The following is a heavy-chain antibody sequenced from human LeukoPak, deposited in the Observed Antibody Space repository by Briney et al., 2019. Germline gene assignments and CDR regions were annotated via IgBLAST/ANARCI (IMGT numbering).Heavy chain of an antibody. J-gene: IGHJ4*02. CDR2: VEPKDGAT. CDR1: GYALTELS. Sequence: ASVKLSCKVSGYALTELSIHWVRQAPGKGLEWMGGVEPKDGATVYAQTFQGRVTVTEDRPTGTTYMELSGMTSEDTALYYCAGDVLVSGGSYCHCYWGQGTMVIVSS. V-gene: IGHV1-24*01. D-gene: IGHD1-26*01. CDR3: AGDVLVSGGSYCHCY.